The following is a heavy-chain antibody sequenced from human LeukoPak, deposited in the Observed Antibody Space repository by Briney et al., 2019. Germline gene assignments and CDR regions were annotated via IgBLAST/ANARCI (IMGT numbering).Heavy chain of an antibody. CDR2: ISGSGGST. D-gene: IGHD3-16*02. CDR1: GFTFSSYA. Sequence: GGSLRLSCAASGFTFSSYAMSWVRQAPGKGLEWVSAISGSGGSTYYADSVKGRFTISRDNSKNTLYLQMNSLRAEDTAVYYCAKARHYDYVWGSYRPDAFDYWGQGPLVTVSS. CDR3: AKARHYDYVWGSYRPDAFDY. V-gene: IGHV3-23*01. J-gene: IGHJ4*02.